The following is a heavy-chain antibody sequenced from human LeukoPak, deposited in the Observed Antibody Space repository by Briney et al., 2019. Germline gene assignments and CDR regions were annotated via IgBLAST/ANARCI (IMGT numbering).Heavy chain of an antibody. J-gene: IGHJ3*02. CDR1: GGSISSSSYY. Sequence: SETLSLTCTVSGGSISSSSYYWGWIRQPPGKGLEWIGSIYYSGSTYYNPSLKSRVTISVDTSKNQFSLKLSSVTAADTAVYYCASRSTVTKAFDIWGQGTMVTVSS. V-gene: IGHV4-39*07. D-gene: IGHD4-17*01. CDR3: ASRSTVTKAFDI. CDR2: IYYSGST.